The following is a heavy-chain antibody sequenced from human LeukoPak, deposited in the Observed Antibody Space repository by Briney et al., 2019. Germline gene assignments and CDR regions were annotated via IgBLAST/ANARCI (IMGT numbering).Heavy chain of an antibody. J-gene: IGHJ4*02. D-gene: IGHD6-13*01. V-gene: IGHV4-30-4*07. CDR2: IYYSGST. CDR3: ARGEIAAAGPFDY. CDR1: GGSISSGGYS. Sequence: SETLSLTCAVSGGSISSGGYSWSWIRQPPGKGLEWIGYIYYSGSTYYNPSLKSRVTISVDTSKNQFSLKLTSVTAADTAVYYCARGEIAAAGPFDYWGQGTLVTVSS.